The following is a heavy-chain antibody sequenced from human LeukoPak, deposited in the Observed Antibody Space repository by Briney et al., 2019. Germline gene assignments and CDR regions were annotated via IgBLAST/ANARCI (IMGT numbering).Heavy chain of an antibody. CDR1: GYTFTSYG. J-gene: IGHJ5*02. Sequence: ASVKVSCKASGYTFTSYGISWVRRAPGQGLEWMGIINPNGGSTTYAQNFQERVVMTRDTSTSTAYMELSALRSEDTAVYYCTRVPYETTVTTGWFDPWGQGTPVTVSS. CDR2: INPNGGST. CDR3: TRVPYETTVTTGWFDP. V-gene: IGHV1-46*01. D-gene: IGHD4-11*01.